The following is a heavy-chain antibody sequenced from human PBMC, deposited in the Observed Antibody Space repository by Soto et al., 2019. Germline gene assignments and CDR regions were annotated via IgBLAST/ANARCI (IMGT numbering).Heavy chain of an antibody. V-gene: IGHV4-59*03. Sequence: SETLSLTCTVSGDSIRSSYWTWIRQAPGRGLEWIGDIYHTGTTNYNPSLKSRVSISVDTSKNQFSLRLRSVTAADTATYFCAKISAGSTDETMFTVFDHWGQGTLVTVSS. J-gene: IGHJ4*02. CDR2: IYHTGTT. CDR3: AKISAGSTDETMFTVFDH. D-gene: IGHD6-13*01. CDR1: GDSIRSSY.